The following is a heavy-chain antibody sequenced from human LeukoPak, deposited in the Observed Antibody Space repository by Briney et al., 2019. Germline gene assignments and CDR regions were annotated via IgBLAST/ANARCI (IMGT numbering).Heavy chain of an antibody. J-gene: IGHJ4*02. V-gene: IGHV3-23*01. CDR1: GFTFSSYA. CDR2: ISGSGDST. D-gene: IGHD6-13*01. Sequence: GGSLRLYCAASGFTFSSYAMSWVRQAPGKGLEWVSAISGSGDSTYYAGSVKGRFTISSDNSKNTLFLQMNSLRAEDTAVYYCAKASSNSWFYFDYWGQGSLVTVSS. CDR3: AKASSNSWFYFDY.